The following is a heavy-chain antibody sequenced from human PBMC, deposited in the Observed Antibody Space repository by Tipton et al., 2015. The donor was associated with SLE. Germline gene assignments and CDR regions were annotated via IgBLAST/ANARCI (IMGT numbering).Heavy chain of an antibody. CDR1: GYTFTSYG. Sequence: QSGAEVKKPGASVKVSCKASGYTFTSYGISWVRQAPGQGLEWMGWISAYNGNTNYAQKPQGSVTMTTDTSTSTAYMELRSLRSDDTAVYYCARGGRVPMRIVPWYFDSWGQGTLVTVSS. V-gene: IGHV1-18*01. D-gene: IGHD2-21*01. CDR3: ARGGRVPMRIVPWYFDS. CDR2: ISAYNGNT. J-gene: IGHJ4*02.